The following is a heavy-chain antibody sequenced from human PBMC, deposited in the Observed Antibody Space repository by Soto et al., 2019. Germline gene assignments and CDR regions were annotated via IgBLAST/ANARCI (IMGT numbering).Heavy chain of an antibody. CDR2: IFYSGST. Sequence: TSETLSLTCTVSGDSISSSNYFWGWIRHPPGKGLEWIGTIFYSGSTYYSPSLKSRVTISVDRSNNQFSLKLSSVTAADTAVYYCARVWGSSSPIFDYWGQGTLVTVSS. J-gene: IGHJ4*02. CDR3: ARVWGSSSPIFDY. CDR1: GDSISSSNYF. D-gene: IGHD6-6*01. V-gene: IGHV4-39*07.